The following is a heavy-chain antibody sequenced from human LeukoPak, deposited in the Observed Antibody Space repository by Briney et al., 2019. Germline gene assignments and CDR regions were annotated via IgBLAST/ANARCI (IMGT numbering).Heavy chain of an antibody. V-gene: IGHV4-31*11. Sequence: SETLSLTCAVSGGSISSGGYSWSWIRQHPGKGLEWIGYIYYSGSAYYNPSLKSRVTISVDTSENQFSLKLSSVTAADTAVYYCARVNYGSASKEDYWGQGTLVNVSS. CDR1: GGSISSGGYS. CDR2: IYYSGSA. D-gene: IGHD3-10*01. J-gene: IGHJ4*02. CDR3: ARVNYGSASKEDY.